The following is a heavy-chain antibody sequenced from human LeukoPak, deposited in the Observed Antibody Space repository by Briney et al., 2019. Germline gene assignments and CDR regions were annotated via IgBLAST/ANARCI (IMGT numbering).Heavy chain of an antibody. CDR1: GFPFIDYS. J-gene: IGHJ4*02. V-gene: IGHV3-48*04. CDR2: IWIESGNT. Sequence: GGSLRLSCTASGFPFIDYSMNWVRQAPGKGLERISYIWIESGNTNYADSVKGRFTISADNAKKSLYLQMNSLRVEDTAVYYCARDHNYAFDNWGQGTLVSISS. CDR3: ARDHNYAFDN. D-gene: IGHD1-1*01.